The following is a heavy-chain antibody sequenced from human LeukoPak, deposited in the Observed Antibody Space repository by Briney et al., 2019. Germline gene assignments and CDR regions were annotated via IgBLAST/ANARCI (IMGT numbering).Heavy chain of an antibody. Sequence: PSETLSLTCAVYGGSSSGYYWSWIRQPPGKGLEWIGEINHSGSTNYNPSLKSRVTISVDTSKNQFSLKLSSVTAADTAVYYCAMGYYYGSGSYFGWGQGTLVTVSS. D-gene: IGHD3-10*01. V-gene: IGHV4-34*01. CDR1: GGSSSGYY. CDR2: INHSGST. CDR3: AMGYYYGSGSYFG. J-gene: IGHJ4*02.